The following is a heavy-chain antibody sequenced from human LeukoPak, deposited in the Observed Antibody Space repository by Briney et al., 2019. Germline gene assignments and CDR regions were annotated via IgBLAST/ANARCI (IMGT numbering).Heavy chain of an antibody. J-gene: IGHJ3*02. CDR3: AKVQGAVITNDAFDI. Sequence: PGGSLRLSCAASGFTFSSYAMSWVRRAPGKGLEWVSAISGSGGSTYYADSVKGRFTISRDNSKNALYLQMNSLRAEDTAVYYCAKVQGAVITNDAFDIWGQGTMVTVSS. CDR2: ISGSGGST. D-gene: IGHD3-22*01. V-gene: IGHV3-23*01. CDR1: GFTFSSYA.